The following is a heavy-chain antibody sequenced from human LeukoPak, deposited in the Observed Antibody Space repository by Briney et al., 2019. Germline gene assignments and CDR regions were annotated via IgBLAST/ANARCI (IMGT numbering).Heavy chain of an antibody. J-gene: IGHJ6*03. CDR1: GFTFNGYN. CDR2: ISGSSSYK. CDR3: ARFSDDYYYYYMDV. V-gene: IGHV3-21*01. Sequence: GGSLRLSCVASGFTFNGYNMNWVRQAPGKGLEWVSSISGSSSYKYSADSLSGRFTISRDNARNSLYLQMNSLRVEDTAVYYCARFSDDYYYYYMDVWGKGTTVTVSS.